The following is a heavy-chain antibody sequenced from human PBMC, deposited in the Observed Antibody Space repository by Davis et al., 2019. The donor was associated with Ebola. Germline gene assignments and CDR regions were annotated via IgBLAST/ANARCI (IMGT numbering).Heavy chain of an antibody. V-gene: IGHV6-1*01. D-gene: IGHD5-12*01. Sequence: HSQTLSLTCAISGDSVSSGGWNWIRQSPSRGLEWLGRTYYTSKWYNDYAVSMKSRITINPDTSKNQFSLQLSSVTPEDTAVYYCARGWLRSGFDYWGQGTLVIVSS. CDR1: GDSVSSGG. CDR3: ARGWLRSGFDY. J-gene: IGHJ4*02. CDR2: TYYTSKWYN.